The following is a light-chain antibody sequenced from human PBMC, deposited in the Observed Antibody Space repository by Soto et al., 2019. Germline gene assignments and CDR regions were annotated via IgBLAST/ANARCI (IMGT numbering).Light chain of an antibody. CDR1: SSDVGSYNL. V-gene: IGLV2-23*01. CDR3: CSYAGSSTVV. J-gene: IGLJ2*01. Sequence: QSALTQPAYVSGSHGQSITISCTGTSSDVGSYNLVSWYQQHPGKAPKLMIYEGSKRPSGVSNRFSGSKSGNTASLTISGLQAEDEADYYCCSYAGSSTVVFGGGTKLTVL. CDR2: EGS.